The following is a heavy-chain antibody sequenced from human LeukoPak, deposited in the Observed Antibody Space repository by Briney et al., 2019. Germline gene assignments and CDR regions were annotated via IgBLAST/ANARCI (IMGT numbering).Heavy chain of an antibody. D-gene: IGHD1-26*01. J-gene: IGHJ6*02. CDR2: INHSGST. Sequence: SETLSLTCAVYGGSFSGYYWSWIRQPPGKGLEWIGEINHSGSTNYNPSLKSRVTISVDTSRNQFSLKLSSVTAADTAVYYCARGSTNHSGSYLKKDYGMDVWGQGTTVTVSS. V-gene: IGHV4-34*01. CDR1: GGSFSGYY. CDR3: ARGSTNHSGSYLKKDYGMDV.